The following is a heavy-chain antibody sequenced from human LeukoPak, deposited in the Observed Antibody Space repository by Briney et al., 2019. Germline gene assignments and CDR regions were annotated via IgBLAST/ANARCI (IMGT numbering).Heavy chain of an antibody. CDR2: ISGSGGST. CDR1: GFTLSSYG. V-gene: IGHV3-23*01. J-gene: IGHJ4*02. D-gene: IGHD4-17*01. CDR3: AKEWGVDYGLRY. Sequence: GALRLSLSAPGFTLSSYGMSWVPQAPGEGREWVSAISGSGGSTYYADSVKGRFTISRDNSKNTLYLQMNSLRADDTAVYYCAKEWGVDYGLRYWGQGTLVTVSS.